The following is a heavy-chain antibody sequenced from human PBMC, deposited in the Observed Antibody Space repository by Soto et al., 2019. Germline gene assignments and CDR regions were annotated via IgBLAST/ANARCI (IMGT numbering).Heavy chain of an antibody. V-gene: IGHV3-48*01. Sequence: EVQLVDSGGGLVQPGGSLRLSCAASGFTFSSYNMNWVRQAPGKGLEWVSYISSTSSIIYYADSVKGRFTISRDNAKNSLYLQMNSLRAEDTAGYYCARGGVYFDYWGQGTLVTVSS. CDR1: GFTFSSYN. CDR2: ISSTSSII. D-gene: IGHD3-10*01. CDR3: ARGGVYFDY. J-gene: IGHJ4*02.